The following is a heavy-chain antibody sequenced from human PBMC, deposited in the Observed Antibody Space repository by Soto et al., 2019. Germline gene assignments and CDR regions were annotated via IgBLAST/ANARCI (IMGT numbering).Heavy chain of an antibody. D-gene: IGHD5-18*01. Sequence: PGGSLRLTCAASGFPFISYAIIWVRHAPGTGLEWVSAISGSGGSTYYADSVKGRFTISRDNSKNTLYLQMNSLRAEDTAVYYCASSWIRLYYYGMDVWGQVTTVTVSS. CDR2: ISGSGGST. CDR1: GFPFISYA. J-gene: IGHJ6*02. CDR3: ASSWIRLYYYGMDV. V-gene: IGHV3-23*01.